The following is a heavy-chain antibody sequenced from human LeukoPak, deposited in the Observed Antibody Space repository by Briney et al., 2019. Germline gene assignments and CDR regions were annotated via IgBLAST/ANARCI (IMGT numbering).Heavy chain of an antibody. V-gene: IGHV3-33*01. D-gene: IGHD3-16*01. CDR2: IWYDGSNK. J-gene: IGHJ5*02. CDR1: GFTFSSYG. CDR3: ARDYDYVGPHLNWFDP. Sequence: GRSPRLSCAASGFTFSSYGMHWVRQAPDKGLEWVAVIWYDGSNKYYADSVKGRFTISRDNSKNTLYLQMNSLRAEDTAVYYCARDYDYVGPHLNWFDPWGQGTLVTVSS.